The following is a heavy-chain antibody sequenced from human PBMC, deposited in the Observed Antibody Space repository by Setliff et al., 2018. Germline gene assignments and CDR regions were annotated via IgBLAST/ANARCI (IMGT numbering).Heavy chain of an antibody. Sequence: SETLSLTCTVSGDFVSSSYWSWIRQAPGKGLEWIGYVYTTLSTNYNPSLKSRVTISFNTSKNQISLKLSSVTPADTAVYYCARSNMGNYYDSGRYYYYYYMDVWGKGTTVTVSS. CDR2: VYTTLST. CDR1: GDFVSSSY. J-gene: IGHJ6*03. CDR3: ARSNMGNYYDSGRYYYYYYMDV. V-gene: IGHV4-59*02. D-gene: IGHD3-10*01.